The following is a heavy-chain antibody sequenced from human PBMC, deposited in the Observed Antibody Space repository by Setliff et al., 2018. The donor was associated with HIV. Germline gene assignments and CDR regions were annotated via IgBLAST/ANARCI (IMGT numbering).Heavy chain of an antibody. V-gene: IGHV5-51*01. D-gene: IGHD1-26*01. Sequence: GESLKISCKGSGYNFTSHWIGWVRQMPGRGLEWMAIIFPGDSDVRKSPPFQGQVTISADKSIDTAYLQWSSLKASDTAMYYCARFRCSGSYYVGDAFDIWGQGTMGTVS. CDR3: ARFRCSGSYYVGDAFDI. CDR1: GYNFTSHW. J-gene: IGHJ3*02. CDR2: IFPGDSDV.